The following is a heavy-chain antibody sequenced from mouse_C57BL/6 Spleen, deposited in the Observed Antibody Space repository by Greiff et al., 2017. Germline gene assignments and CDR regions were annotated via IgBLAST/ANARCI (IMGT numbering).Heavy chain of an antibody. CDR2: INPNNGGT. CDR3: ARWAYYSNYVTFFDY. CDR1: GYTFTDYN. J-gene: IGHJ2*01. Sequence: EVQLVESGPELVKPGASVKIPCKASGYTFTDYNMDWVKQSHGKSLEWIGDINPNNGGTIYNQKFKGKATLTVDKSSSTAYMELRSLTSEDTAVYYCARWAYYSNYVTFFDYWGQGTTLTVSS. V-gene: IGHV1-18*01. D-gene: IGHD2-5*01.